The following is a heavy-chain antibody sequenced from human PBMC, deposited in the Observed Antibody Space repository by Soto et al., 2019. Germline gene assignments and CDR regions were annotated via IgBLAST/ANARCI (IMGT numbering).Heavy chain of an antibody. J-gene: IGHJ4*02. CDR1: GFTFSSYA. D-gene: IGHD6-19*01. V-gene: IGHV3-53*05. Sequence: PGESLKISCAASGFTFSSYAMHWVRQAPGKGLEWVAVIYSGGSTYYADSVKGRFTISRDNSKNTLYLQMNSLRSEDAAVYYCARDLAVALIDYWGQGTLVTVSS. CDR3: ARDLAVALIDY. CDR2: IYSGGST.